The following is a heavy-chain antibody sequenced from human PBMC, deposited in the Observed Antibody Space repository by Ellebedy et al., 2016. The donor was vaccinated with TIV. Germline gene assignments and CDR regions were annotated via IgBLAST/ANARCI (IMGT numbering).Heavy chain of an antibody. D-gene: IGHD2-2*01. CDR3: GFCSSTRCYATSTGYYYYGMDV. J-gene: IGHJ6*01. V-gene: IGHV3-48*02. CDR1: GFTFSSYS. CDR2: ISSSTTTI. Sequence: PGGSLRLSCAASGFTFSSYSMNWVRQAPGKGLEWVSSISSSTTTIYYADSVRGRFPISRDNAKNSLYLQMTSLRDEDTAVYYCGFCSSTRCYATSTGYYYYGMDVWGQGTTVTVSS.